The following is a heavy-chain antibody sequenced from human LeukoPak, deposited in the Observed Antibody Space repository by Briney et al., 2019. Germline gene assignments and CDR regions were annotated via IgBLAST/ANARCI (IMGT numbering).Heavy chain of an antibody. CDR1: GYTFTGYY. Sequence: GASVKLSCTASGYTFTGYYMHWVRQAPGQGLEWMGCINPNSGGTNYAQKFQGRVTMTRDTSISTAYMELSRLRSDDTAVYYCARRTRYSGSYLFDYWGQGTLVTVSS. D-gene: IGHD1-26*01. J-gene: IGHJ4*02. CDR2: INPNSGGT. V-gene: IGHV1-2*02. CDR3: ARRTRYSGSYLFDY.